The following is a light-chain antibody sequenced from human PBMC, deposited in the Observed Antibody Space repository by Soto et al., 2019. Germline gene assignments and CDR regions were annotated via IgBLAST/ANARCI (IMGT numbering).Light chain of an antibody. Sequence: SVLTQPPSVSGAPGQRITISCTGSSSNIGADFDVYWYQQLPGAAPKLLIYGNTIRPSGVPDRFSGSKSGTSASLAITGLQAEDEADYYCQSYDRSLSGVFGTGTKVTVL. J-gene: IGLJ1*01. V-gene: IGLV1-40*01. CDR3: QSYDRSLSGV. CDR2: GNT. CDR1: SSNIGADFD.